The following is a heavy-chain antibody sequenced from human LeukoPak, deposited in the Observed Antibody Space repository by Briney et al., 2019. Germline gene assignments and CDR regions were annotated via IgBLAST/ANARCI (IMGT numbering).Heavy chain of an antibody. J-gene: IGHJ4*02. CDR3: ARADSRTSPEDY. CDR1: GYTFTGYY. CDR2: INPNSGGT. Sequence: ASVKVSCKASGYTFTGYYTHWVRQAPGQGLEWMGWINPNSGGTNYAQKFQGRVTMTRDTSISTAYMELSRLRSDDTAVYYCARADSRTSPEDYWGQGTLVTVSS. V-gene: IGHV1-2*02. D-gene: IGHD2-2*01.